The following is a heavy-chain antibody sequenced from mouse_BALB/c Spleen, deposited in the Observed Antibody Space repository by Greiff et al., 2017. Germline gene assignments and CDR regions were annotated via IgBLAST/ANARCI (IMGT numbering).Heavy chain of an antibody. CDR3: ARDQTMITKMDY. V-gene: IGHV3-6*02. CDR2: ISYDGSN. Sequence: DVKLQESGPGLVKPSQSLSLTCSVTGYSITSGYYWNWIRQFPGNKLEWMGYISYDGSNNYNPSLKNRISITRDTSKNQFFLKLNSVTTEDTATYYCARDQTMITKMDYWGQGTSVTVSS. D-gene: IGHD2-4*01. J-gene: IGHJ4*01. CDR1: GYSITSGYY.